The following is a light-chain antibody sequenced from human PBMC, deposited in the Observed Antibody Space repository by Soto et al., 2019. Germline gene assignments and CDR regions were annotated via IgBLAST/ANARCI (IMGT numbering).Light chain of an antibody. J-gene: IGKJ1*01. CDR1: QSVDSRF. V-gene: IGKV3-20*01. Sequence: EIVLTQSPGTLSLSPGESATLSCRASQSVDSRFLAWYQQKPGQAPRLLMYGASTRATGIPGRFSGSGSGTDFTLSISSLEPENFAVYYCQQYDSSRTFGQGTKVEMK. CDR2: GAS. CDR3: QQYDSSRT.